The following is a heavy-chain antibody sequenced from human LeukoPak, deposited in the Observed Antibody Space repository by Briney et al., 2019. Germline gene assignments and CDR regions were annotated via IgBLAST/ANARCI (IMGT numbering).Heavy chain of an antibody. D-gene: IGHD3-9*01. CDR3: ARVIRYDILTGFYFDH. CDR2: IHNDGTI. CDR1: GYLISDGYF. Sequence: SETLSLTCAVSGYLISDGYFLGWVRQPPGKGLDWIGSIHNDGTIPYSPSLRSRVTISVDTSKNQFSLKLRSVTAADTAFYYCARVIRYDILTGFYFDHWGQGTLVTVSS. V-gene: IGHV4-38-2*01. J-gene: IGHJ4*02.